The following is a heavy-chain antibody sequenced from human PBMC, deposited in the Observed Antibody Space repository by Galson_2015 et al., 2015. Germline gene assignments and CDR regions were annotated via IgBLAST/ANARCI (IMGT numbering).Heavy chain of an antibody. J-gene: IGHJ3*02. V-gene: IGHV3-30*01. D-gene: IGHD3-16*01. CDR1: GFTFNNYP. CDR3: ARDYIWGSSPHDAFDK. CDR2: ITFGANYQ. Sequence: SLRLSCAASGFTFNNYPMHWVRQAPGKGLEWVATITFGANYQFYSDSVKGRFTISRDNSRNTLYLQMNSLRAEDTAIYYCARDYIWGSSPHDAFDKWGQGTMVTVSS.